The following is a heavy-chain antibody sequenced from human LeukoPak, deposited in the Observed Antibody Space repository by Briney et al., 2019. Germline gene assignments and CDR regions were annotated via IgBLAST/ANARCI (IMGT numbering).Heavy chain of an antibody. CDR1: GFNFSSHW. D-gene: IGHD3-10*01. V-gene: IGHV3-74*03. J-gene: IGHJ6*04. CDR3: VRGREVRGRSMDV. CDR2: LRSSGNDT. Sequence: GGSLRLSCAASGFNFSSHWMHWVRQAPGKGLVWVSRLRSSGNDTTYADSVKGRFTISRDNAKNTLFLQMNSLRIKDTAVYYCVRGREVRGRSMDVWGKGTTVIVSP.